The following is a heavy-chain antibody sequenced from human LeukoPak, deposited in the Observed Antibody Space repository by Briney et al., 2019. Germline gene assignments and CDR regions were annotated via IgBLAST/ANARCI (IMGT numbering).Heavy chain of an antibody. D-gene: IGHD3-22*01. Sequence: ASVKVSCKASGYTFTGYYMHWVRQAPGQGLEWMGWINPNSGGTNYAQKFQGRVTMTRDTSISTAYMELSRLRSDDTAVYYCAGERRDYYDSSGYYYASFDPWGQGTLVTVSS. CDR1: GYTFTGYY. J-gene: IGHJ5*02. CDR3: AGERRDYYDSSGYYYASFDP. CDR2: INPNSGGT. V-gene: IGHV1-2*02.